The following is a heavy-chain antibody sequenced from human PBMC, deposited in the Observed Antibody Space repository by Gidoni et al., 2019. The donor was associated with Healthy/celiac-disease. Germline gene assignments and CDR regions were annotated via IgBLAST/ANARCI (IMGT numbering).Heavy chain of an antibody. J-gene: IGHJ6*02. CDR3: ARDKSNVAPMDV. V-gene: IGHV3-33*01. D-gene: IGHD4-4*01. CDR2: IWYEGSNK. Sequence: QVQLVVSGGGVVQPGMSLRLSCAAPGLPFSSYGMHWVRQARGKGLEWVAVIWYEGSNKNYADSVKGRFTISRDNSKNTLYLQMNSLRAEDTAVYYCARDKSNVAPMDVWGQGTTVTVSS. CDR1: GLPFSSYG.